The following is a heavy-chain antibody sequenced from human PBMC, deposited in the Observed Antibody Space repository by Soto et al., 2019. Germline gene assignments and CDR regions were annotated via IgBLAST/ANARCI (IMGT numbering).Heavy chain of an antibody. CDR1: GFTFSSYS. Sequence: EVQLVESGGGLVKPGGSLRLSCAASGFTFSSYSMNWVRQAPGKGLEWVSSISSSSSYIYYADSVKGRFTISRDNAKNSLYLQMNSLRAEDTAVYYCAREYIGHGKAFDIWGQGTMVTVSS. J-gene: IGHJ3*02. V-gene: IGHV3-21*01. CDR2: ISSSSSYI. CDR3: AREYIGHGKAFDI. D-gene: IGHD1-20*01.